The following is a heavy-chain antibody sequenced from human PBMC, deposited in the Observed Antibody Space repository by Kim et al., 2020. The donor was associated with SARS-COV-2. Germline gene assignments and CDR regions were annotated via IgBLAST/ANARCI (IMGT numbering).Heavy chain of an antibody. Sequence: GGSLRLSCAASGFTVSSNYMSWVRQAPGKGLEWVSVIYSGGSTYYADSVKGRFTISRDNSKNTLYLQMNSLRAEDTAVYYCARDLGDDSSGYPSFDYWGQGTLVPASS. J-gene: IGHJ4*02. CDR2: IYSGGST. CDR3: ARDLGDDSSGYPSFDY. CDR1: GFTVSSNY. D-gene: IGHD3-22*01. V-gene: IGHV3-53*01.